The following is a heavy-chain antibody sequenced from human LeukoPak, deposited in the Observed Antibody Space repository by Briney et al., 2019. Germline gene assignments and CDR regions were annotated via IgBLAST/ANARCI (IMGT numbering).Heavy chain of an antibody. CDR3: ARDEDGYNWNY. V-gene: IGHV1-2*02. Sequence: ASVKVSCKASGYTFTSYDINWVRQATGQGLEWMGWMNPNSGGTNYAQKFQGRVTMTRDTSISTAYMELSRLRSDDAAVYYCARDEDGYNWNYWGQGTLVSVSS. CDR2: MNPNSGGT. J-gene: IGHJ4*02. CDR1: GYTFTSYD. D-gene: IGHD5-24*01.